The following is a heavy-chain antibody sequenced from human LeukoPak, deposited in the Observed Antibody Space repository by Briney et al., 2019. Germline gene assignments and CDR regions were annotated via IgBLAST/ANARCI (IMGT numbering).Heavy chain of an antibody. Sequence: GGSLRLSCAASGFTFSSYAMSWVRQAPGKGLEWVSLISGSGGSTYYADSVKGRFTISRDNSKNTVFLQMNSLGAEDTAVYYCAKIEEGSSWPYYYGMDVWGQGTTVTVSS. D-gene: IGHD6-13*01. J-gene: IGHJ6*02. CDR3: AKIEEGSSWPYYYGMDV. V-gene: IGHV3-23*01. CDR1: GFTFSSYA. CDR2: ISGSGGST.